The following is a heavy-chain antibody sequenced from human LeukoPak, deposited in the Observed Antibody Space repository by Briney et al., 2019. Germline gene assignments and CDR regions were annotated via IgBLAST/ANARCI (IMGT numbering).Heavy chain of an antibody. CDR1: GFTFSSYW. J-gene: IGHJ3*02. V-gene: IGHV3-74*01. CDR2: INSDGSST. Sequence: GGSLRLSCAASGFTFSSYWMHWVRQAPGKGLVWVSRINSDGSSTSYADSVKGRFTISRDNAKNTLYLQMNSLRAEDTAVYYCARDGWLHYGSGSRYAFDIWGQGTMVTVSS. D-gene: IGHD3-10*01. CDR3: ARDGWLHYGSGSRYAFDI.